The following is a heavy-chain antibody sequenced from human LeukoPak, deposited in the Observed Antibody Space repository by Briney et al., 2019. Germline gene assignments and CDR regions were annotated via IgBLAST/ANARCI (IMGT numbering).Heavy chain of an antibody. CDR2: ITYSGST. D-gene: IGHD6-19*01. CDR1: GGSISSYY. V-gene: IGHV4-59*01. Sequence: SETLSLTCIVSGGSISSYYWSWIRQPPGKGVEWIGFITYSGSTDHNPSLKSRVTISVDASKNQFSLKLTSVTAADTAVYYCVRHTTSGWYQVVYWGQGTLVTVSS. CDR3: VRHTTSGWYQVVY. J-gene: IGHJ4*02.